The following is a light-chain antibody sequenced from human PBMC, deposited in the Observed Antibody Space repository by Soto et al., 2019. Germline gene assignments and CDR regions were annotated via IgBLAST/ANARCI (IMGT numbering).Light chain of an antibody. CDR2: AAS. CDR3: QQYYSSPRT. J-gene: IGKJ1*01. V-gene: IGKV1-8*01. CDR1: QGISSY. Sequence: AIRMTQSPSSFSASTGDRVTITCRASQGISSYLAWYQQKPGKAPKLLIYAASTLQSGGPSRFSGSGSGTDFTLTISLLQSEDVANYYCQQYYSSPRTFGQGTKVEIK.